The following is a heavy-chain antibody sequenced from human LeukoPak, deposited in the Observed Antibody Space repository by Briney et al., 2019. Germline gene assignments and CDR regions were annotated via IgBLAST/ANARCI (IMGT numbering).Heavy chain of an antibody. CDR3: VRGGIVGTTARVPLFDY. Sequence: KPSETLSLTCTVSGGPISSYYWSWVRQPPGKGLEWIGYIYFSGSTNYDPSLKSRVTMSVNTSKNQFSLKLSSLTAADTAVYYCVRGGIVGTTARVPLFDYWGQGTLVTVSS. J-gene: IGHJ4*02. CDR2: IYFSGST. V-gene: IGHV4-59*01. CDR1: GGPISSYY. D-gene: IGHD1-26*01.